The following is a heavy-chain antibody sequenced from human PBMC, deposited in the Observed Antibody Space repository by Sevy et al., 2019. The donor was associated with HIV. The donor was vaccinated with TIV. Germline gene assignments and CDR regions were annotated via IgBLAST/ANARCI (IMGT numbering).Heavy chain of an antibody. V-gene: IGHV1-24*01. D-gene: IGHD3-22*01. CDR2: FDPEHGET. CDR3: ATTKDYYESSGSPFDY. Sequence: ASVKVSCKVSGYTLTQLSMHWVRQAPGKGLEWMGSFDPEHGETLYAQKFQGRVTMTEDTSTDTAYMELSSLRSEDTAIYYCATTKDYYESSGSPFDYWGQGTLVTVSS. J-gene: IGHJ4*02. CDR1: GYTLTQLS.